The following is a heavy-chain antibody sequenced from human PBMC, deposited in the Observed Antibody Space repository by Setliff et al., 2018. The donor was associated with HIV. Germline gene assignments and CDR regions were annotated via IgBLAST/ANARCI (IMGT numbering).Heavy chain of an antibody. Sequence: PGGSLRLSCAASGFTFSSYTMHWVRQAPGKGLEWVASISGGGKSIYYADSVKGRFTIPRDNADRSLYLQMNSLRAEDTAVYYCVKDEEYIGVVSATMNMLGYYHYYYMDVWGKGSTVTVSS. CDR2: ISGGGKSI. V-gene: IGHV3-21*01. CDR1: GFTFSSYT. CDR3: VKDEEYIGVVSATMNMLGYYHYYYMDV. J-gene: IGHJ6*03. D-gene: IGHD2-2*01.